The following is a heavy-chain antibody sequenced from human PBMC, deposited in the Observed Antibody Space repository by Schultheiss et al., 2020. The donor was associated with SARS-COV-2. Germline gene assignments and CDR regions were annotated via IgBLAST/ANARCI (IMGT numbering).Heavy chain of an antibody. D-gene: IGHD1-26*01. CDR2: FYYSGAT. CDR1: GGSFSGYY. CDR3: ARLDVGLDI. Sequence: SETLSLTCAVYGGSFSGYYWSWIRQPPGKGLEWIGYFYYSGATNYNPSLKSRVTISADTSKNQFSLKLSSVTAADTAIYYCARLDVGLDIWGQGTLVTVSS. V-gene: IGHV4-59*08. J-gene: IGHJ5*02.